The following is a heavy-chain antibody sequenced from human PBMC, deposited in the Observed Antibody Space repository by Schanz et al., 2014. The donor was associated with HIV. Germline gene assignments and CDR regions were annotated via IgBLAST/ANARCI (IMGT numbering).Heavy chain of an antibody. CDR3: ARSASVISSGWCSGNACYSGAFHS. D-gene: IGHD2-15*01. Sequence: QVQLVQSGAEVQKPGASVKVSCTASGGTFTSYAISWVRQAPGQGLEWLGGIIPIFGTPNYEQMFQGRVTITADKSTHTAYMELSNLRSEDTAVYFCARSASVISSGWCSGNACYSGAFHSWGQGSLVIVSS. V-gene: IGHV1-69*06. J-gene: IGHJ4*02. CDR2: IIPIFGTP. CDR1: GGTFTSYA.